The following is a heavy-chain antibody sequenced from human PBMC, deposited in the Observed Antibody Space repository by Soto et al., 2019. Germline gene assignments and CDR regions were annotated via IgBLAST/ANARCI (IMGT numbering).Heavy chain of an antibody. CDR3: ARLRSYYDSSGYVDY. D-gene: IGHD3-22*01. J-gene: IGHJ4*02. Sequence: SETLSLTCTVSGGSISSSSYYWGWIRQPPGKGLEWIGSIYYSGSTYDNPSLKSRVTISVDTSKNQFSLKLSSVTAADTAVYYCARLRSYYDSSGYVDYWGQGTLVTVSS. V-gene: IGHV4-39*01. CDR2: IYYSGST. CDR1: GGSISSSSYY.